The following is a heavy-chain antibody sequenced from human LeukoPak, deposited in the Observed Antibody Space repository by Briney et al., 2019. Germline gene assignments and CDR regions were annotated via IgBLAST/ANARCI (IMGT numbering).Heavy chain of an antibody. CDR3: ARGPYSSGPTPFDY. V-gene: IGHV1-3*01. CDR1: GYTFTSYA. D-gene: IGHD6-19*01. J-gene: IGHJ4*02. CDR2: INAGNGNT. Sequence: ASVKVSCKASGYTFTSYAMHWVRQAPGQRLEWMGWINAGNGNTKYSQKFQGRVTITRDTSASTAHMELSSLRSEDTAVYYCARGPYSSGPTPFDYWGQGTLVTVSS.